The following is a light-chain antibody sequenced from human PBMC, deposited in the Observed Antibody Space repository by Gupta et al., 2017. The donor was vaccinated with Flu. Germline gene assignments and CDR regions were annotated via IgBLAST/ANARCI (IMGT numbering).Light chain of an antibody. J-gene: IGLJ3*02. CDR1: SNNVGDQG. V-gene: IGLV10-54*01. Sequence: QSGPPQPPSVSKGLRDTPTPTCPGNSNNVGDQGAAWLLLHQGPPPKLLSYSNNNRPSGISERFSASRSGNTASLTITGLQPEDEADYYCSAWDNSLSIHVFGTGTKLTVL. CDR3: SAWDNSLSIHV. CDR2: SNN.